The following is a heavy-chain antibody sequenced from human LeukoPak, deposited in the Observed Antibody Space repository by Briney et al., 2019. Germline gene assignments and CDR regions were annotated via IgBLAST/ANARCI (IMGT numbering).Heavy chain of an antibody. CDR3: AREVEVYYDFWSGSRRYGMDV. J-gene: IGHJ6*02. D-gene: IGHD3-3*01. CDR1: GFTISNNY. CDR2: ISSSSSYI. V-gene: IGHV3-21*01. Sequence: GGSLRLSCVASGFTISNNYMNWVRQAPGKGLEWVSSISSSSSYIYYADSVKGRFTISRDNAKNSLYLQMNGLRAEDTAVYYCAREVEVYYDFWSGSRRYGMDVWGQGTTVTVSS.